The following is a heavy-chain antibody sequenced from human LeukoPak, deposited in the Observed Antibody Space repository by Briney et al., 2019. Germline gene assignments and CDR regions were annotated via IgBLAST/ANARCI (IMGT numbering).Heavy chain of an antibody. D-gene: IGHD6-19*01. Sequence: GGSLRLSCAASGFTFSTWSMSWVRQAPGKGLEWVSSISSSSDFIYYADSVKGRFTISRDNAKNSLYLQMNSLRAEDTAVYYCARDLLRIAVAWYYYYGMDVWGQGTTVTVSS. CDR3: ARDLLRIAVAWYYYYGMDV. CDR1: GFTFSTWS. J-gene: IGHJ6*02. CDR2: ISSSSDFI. V-gene: IGHV3-21*01.